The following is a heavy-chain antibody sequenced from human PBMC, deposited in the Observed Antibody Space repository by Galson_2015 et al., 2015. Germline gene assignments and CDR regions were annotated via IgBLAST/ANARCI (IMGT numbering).Heavy chain of an antibody. J-gene: IGHJ5*02. D-gene: IGHD2-2*01. CDR2: INPNSGGT. CDR1: GYTFTDCY. CDR3: AVGSAAHLTWSWLDP. V-gene: IGHV1-2*06. Sequence: SVKVSCKASGYTFTDCYMHWVRQAPGQGLEWMGRINPNSGGTDYAQNFQGRVTMTRDTSISTAYMEVSSLRSDDTAVYYCAVGSAAHLTWSWLDPWGQGTLVTVSS.